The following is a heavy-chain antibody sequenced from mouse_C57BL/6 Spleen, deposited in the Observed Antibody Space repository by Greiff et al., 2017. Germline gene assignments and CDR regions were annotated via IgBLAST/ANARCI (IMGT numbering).Heavy chain of an antibody. CDR3: ARTVLFITTVGGAMDY. J-gene: IGHJ4*01. CDR1: GYTFTSYW. V-gene: IGHV1-50*01. Sequence: QSCKASGYTFTSYWMQWVKQRPGQGLEWIGEIDPSDSYTNYNQKFKGKATLTVDTSSSTAYMQLSSLTSEDSAVYYCARTVLFITTVGGAMDYWGQGTSVTVSS. D-gene: IGHD1-1*01. CDR2: IDPSDSYT.